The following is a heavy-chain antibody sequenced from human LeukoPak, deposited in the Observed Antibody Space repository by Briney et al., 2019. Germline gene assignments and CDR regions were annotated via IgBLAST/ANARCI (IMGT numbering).Heavy chain of an antibody. Sequence: GGSLRLSCAASGFTFSSYEMNWVRQAPGKGLEWVSYISSSGSTMYYADSVKGRFTISRDNAKNSLYLQMNSLRAEDTAVYYCVRYYDSSGYYPNWFDPWGQGTLVTVSS. D-gene: IGHD3-22*01. CDR2: ISSSGSTM. V-gene: IGHV3-48*03. CDR3: VRYYDSSGYYPNWFDP. J-gene: IGHJ5*02. CDR1: GFTFSSYE.